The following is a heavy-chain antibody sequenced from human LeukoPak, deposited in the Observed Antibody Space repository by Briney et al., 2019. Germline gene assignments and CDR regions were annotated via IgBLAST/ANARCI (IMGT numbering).Heavy chain of an antibody. CDR1: GGSISSGGYS. CDR2: IYHSGST. D-gene: IGHD6-13*01. CDR3: ARSHGGSSWYFDY. Sequence: PSETLSLTCAVSGGSISSGGYSWSWIRQPPGKGLEWIGYIYHSGSTYYNPSLKSRVTISVDRSKNQFSLKLSSVTAADTAVYYCARSHGGSSWYFDYWGQGTLVTVSS. V-gene: IGHV4-30-2*01. J-gene: IGHJ4*02.